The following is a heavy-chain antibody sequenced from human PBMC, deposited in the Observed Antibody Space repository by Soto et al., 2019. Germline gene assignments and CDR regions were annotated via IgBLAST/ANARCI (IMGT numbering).Heavy chain of an antibody. CDR2: IYYSGST. CDR3: ARDRIMITFVGVIVGDY. CDR1: GGSISSGDYY. J-gene: IGHJ4*02. Sequence: QVQLQESGPGLVKPSQTLSLTCTVSGGSISSGDYYWSWIRQPPGKGLEWIGYIYYSGSTYYNPSLTRRVTLSVDTSKNQFSLKLSSVTAADTAVYYCARDRIMITFVGVIVGDYWGQGTLVTVSS. V-gene: IGHV4-30-4*01. D-gene: IGHD3-16*02.